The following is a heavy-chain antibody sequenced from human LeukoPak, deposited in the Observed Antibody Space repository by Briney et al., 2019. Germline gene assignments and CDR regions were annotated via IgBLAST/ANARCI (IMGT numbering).Heavy chain of an antibody. CDR1: GFTFSTYA. V-gene: IGHV3-30-3*01. J-gene: IGHJ4*02. Sequence: GGSLRLSCAASGFTFSTYAMHWVRQAPGKGLEWVAVISYDGSNKYYADSVKGRFTISRDNSKNTLYLQMNSLRAEDTAVYYCYLLVGATSLAFDYWGQGTLVTVSS. D-gene: IGHD1-26*01. CDR3: YLLVGATSLAFDY. CDR2: ISYDGSNK.